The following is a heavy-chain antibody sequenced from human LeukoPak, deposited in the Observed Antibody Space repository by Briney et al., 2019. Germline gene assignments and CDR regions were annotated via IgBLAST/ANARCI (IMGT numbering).Heavy chain of an antibody. CDR3: ARDSRFGKEYYFDY. V-gene: IGHV4-59*01. CDR2: IYYSGST. CDR1: GGSISSYY. J-gene: IGHJ4*02. Sequence: PSETLSLTCTVSGGSISSYYWSWIRQPPGKGLEWIGYIYYSGSTNYNPSLKSRVTISVDTSKNQFSLKLSSVTAADTAVYYCARDSRFGKEYYFDYWGQGTLVTVSS. D-gene: IGHD3-10*01.